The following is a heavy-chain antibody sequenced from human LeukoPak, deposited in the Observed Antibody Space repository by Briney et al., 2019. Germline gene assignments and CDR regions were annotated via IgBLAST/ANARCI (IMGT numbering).Heavy chain of an antibody. CDR1: GFTFSSYE. CDR3: RGPDAFDI. Sequence: PGGSLRLSCAASGFTFSSYEMNWVRQAPGKGLEWVSYISSSGSTIYYADSVKGRFTISRDNSKNTLYLQMNSLRAEDTAVYYCRGPDAFDIWGQGTMVTVSS. J-gene: IGHJ3*02. CDR2: ISSSGSTI. V-gene: IGHV3-48*03.